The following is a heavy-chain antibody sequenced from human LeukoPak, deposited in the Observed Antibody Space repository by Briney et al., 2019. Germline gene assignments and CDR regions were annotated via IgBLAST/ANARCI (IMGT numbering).Heavy chain of an antibody. V-gene: IGHV1-18*01. CDR3: ARDRINPKYPDAFDI. Sequence: VASVKVSCKASGYTFTSYGISWVRQAPGQGLEWMGWISAYNGNTNYAQKLQGRVTMTTDTSTSTAYMELRSLRSDDTAVYYCARDRINPKYPDAFDIWGQGTMVTVSS. CDR1: GYTFTSYG. J-gene: IGHJ3*02. CDR2: ISAYNGNT. D-gene: IGHD2-2*01.